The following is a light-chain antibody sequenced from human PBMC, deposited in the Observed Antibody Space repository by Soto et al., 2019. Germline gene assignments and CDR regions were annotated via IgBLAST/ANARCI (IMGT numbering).Light chain of an antibody. CDR1: SGHSSYI. Sequence: QPVLTQSSSASASLGCSVKLTCTLSSGHSSYIIAWHQQQPGKAPRYLMKLEGSGSYNKGSGVPDRFSGSSSGADRYLTISNLQYEDEADYYCETWDSNTRVFGGGTKLPVL. CDR2: LEGSGSY. J-gene: IGLJ2*01. CDR3: ETWDSNTRV. V-gene: IGLV4-60*02.